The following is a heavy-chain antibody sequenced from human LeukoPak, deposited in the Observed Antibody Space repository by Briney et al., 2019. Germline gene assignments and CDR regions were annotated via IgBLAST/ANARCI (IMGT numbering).Heavy chain of an antibody. J-gene: IGHJ6*02. CDR3: AREGTDYYDSSGHKGGPYYYGMDV. V-gene: IGHV4-59*12. CDR1: GDSMTNYY. CDR2: IHHSGTT. Sequence: SETLSLTCTVSGDSMTNYYWNWIRQPPGKGLEWIGYIHHSGTTNYNPSLKSRLTMSVDTSKNQFSLKLSSVTAADTAVYYCAREGTDYYDSSGHKGGPYYYGMDVWGQGTTVTVSS. D-gene: IGHD3-22*01.